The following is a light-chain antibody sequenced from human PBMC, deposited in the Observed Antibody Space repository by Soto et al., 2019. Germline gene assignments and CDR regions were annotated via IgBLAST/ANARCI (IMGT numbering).Light chain of an antibody. CDR1: QSVSSN. CDR2: GAS. J-gene: IGKJ4*01. V-gene: IGKV3-15*01. Sequence: EIVMTLSPATLSVSPGERATLSCRPSQSVSSNLAWYQQKPGQAPRLLIYGASTRATGIPDRFSGSGSGTDFTLTISSLQSEDFAVYYCQQYYNWPLTFGGGTKVEIK. CDR3: QQYYNWPLT.